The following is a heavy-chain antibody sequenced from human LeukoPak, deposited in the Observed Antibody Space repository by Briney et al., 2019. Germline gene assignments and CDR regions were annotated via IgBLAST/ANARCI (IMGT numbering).Heavy chain of an antibody. CDR1: GFTFSSRW. Sequence: GGSLSLSCSASGFTFSSRWMNWVRQAPGRGLEWVAVINIDGSEKHYVDSVKGRFTISRDNTKNSLYLQMNSLRAEDTAVYYCARSDHGPEYWGQGTLVTVSS. V-gene: IGHV3-7*01. J-gene: IGHJ4*02. D-gene: IGHD1-14*01. CDR2: INIDGSEK. CDR3: ARSDHGPEY.